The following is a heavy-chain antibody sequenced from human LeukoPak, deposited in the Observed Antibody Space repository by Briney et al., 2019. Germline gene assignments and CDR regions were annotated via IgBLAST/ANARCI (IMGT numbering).Heavy chain of an antibody. CDR2: INSDGSST. J-gene: IGHJ4*02. V-gene: IGHV3-74*01. CDR1: GFTFSSYW. D-gene: IGHD3-22*01. CDR3: AKDRVRNYYDSSGYSALDY. Sequence: PGGSLRLSCAASGFTFSSYWMHWVRQAPGKGLVWVSRINSDGSSTSYADSVKGRFTISRDNSKNTLYLQMNSLRAEDTAVYYCAKDRVRNYYDSSGYSALDYWGQGTLVTVSS.